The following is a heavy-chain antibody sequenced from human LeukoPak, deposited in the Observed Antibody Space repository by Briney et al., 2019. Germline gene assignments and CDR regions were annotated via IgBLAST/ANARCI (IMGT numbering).Heavy chain of an antibody. D-gene: IGHD3-22*01. J-gene: IGHJ4*02. CDR3: ARVKLSSGYLQR. V-gene: IGHV1-2*02. CDR1: VYTFTGYY. CDR2: INPNSCGT. Sequence: ASVKVSCKSSVYTFTGYYMHWVRHAPGQGLEWMGWINPNSCGTNYAQKFQGRVTMTRDTSISTAYMELSRLRSDDTAVYYCARVKLSSGYLQRWGQRTLVTVSS.